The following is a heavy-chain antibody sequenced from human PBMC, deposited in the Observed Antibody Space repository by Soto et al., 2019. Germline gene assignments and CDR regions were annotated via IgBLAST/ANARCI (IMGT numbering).Heavy chain of an antibody. J-gene: IGHJ3*02. D-gene: IGHD3-16*02. Sequence: QVQLQESGPGLVKPSGTLSLTCAVSSGSISSSNWWSWVRQPPGKGLEWIGEIYHSGSTNYNPSLKSRVTISVDKSKNQFSLKLSSVTAADTAVYYCARAFYAYIWGSYRHDAFDIWGQGTMVTVSS. CDR1: SGSISSSNW. V-gene: IGHV4-4*02. CDR2: IYHSGST. CDR3: ARAFYAYIWGSYRHDAFDI.